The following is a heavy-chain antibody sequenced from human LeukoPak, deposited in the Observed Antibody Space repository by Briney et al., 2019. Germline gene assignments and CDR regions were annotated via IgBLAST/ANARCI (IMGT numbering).Heavy chain of an antibody. CDR3: ATQLWTTGHAFDI. D-gene: IGHD5-18*01. V-gene: IGHV3-74*01. Sequence: GGSLRLSCAASGFTFSSYWMHWVRQAPGKGLVWVSRINSDGSSSSYADSVKGRFTISRDNAKNTLYLQMNSLRAEDTAVYYCATQLWTTGHAFDIWGQGTMVTVSS. CDR2: INSDGSSS. J-gene: IGHJ3*02. CDR1: GFTFSSYW.